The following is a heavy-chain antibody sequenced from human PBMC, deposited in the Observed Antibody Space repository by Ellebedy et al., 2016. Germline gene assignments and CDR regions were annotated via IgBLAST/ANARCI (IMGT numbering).Heavy chain of an antibody. D-gene: IGHD5-18*01. CDR3: ARHSDTATVYYFDY. V-gene: IGHV4-39*01. J-gene: IGHJ4*02. CDR2: IYYTGRT. CDR1: GGSISNINYY. Sequence: SETLSLXXTVSGGSISNINYYWGWFRQPPGKGLEWIGTIYYTGRTYYNPSLKSRVTISVDASKNQFSLKLSSVTAADTGVYYCARHSDTATVYYFDYWGQGTLVTVSS.